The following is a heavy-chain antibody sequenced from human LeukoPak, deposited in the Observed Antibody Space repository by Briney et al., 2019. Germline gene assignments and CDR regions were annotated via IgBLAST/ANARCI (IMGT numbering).Heavy chain of an antibody. Sequence: ASVKVSCKASGGTFSSYAISWVRQAPGQGLEWMGGIITIFGTANYAQKFQGRVTITTDECTSTAYMELSSLRSEDTAVYYCAVTLGSYSYYYYYMDVWGKGTTVTVSS. J-gene: IGHJ6*03. D-gene: IGHD1-26*01. CDR2: IITIFGTA. CDR3: AVTLGSYSYYYYYMDV. CDR1: GGTFSSYA. V-gene: IGHV1-69*05.